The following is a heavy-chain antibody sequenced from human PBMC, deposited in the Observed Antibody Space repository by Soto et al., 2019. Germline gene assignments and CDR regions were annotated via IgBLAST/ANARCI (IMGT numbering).Heavy chain of an antibody. Sequence: SVKVSCKASGGTFSSYAISWVRQAPGQGLEWMGGIIPIFGTANYAQKFQGRVTITADESTSTAYMELSSLRSEDTAVYYCARDRGVGYYDSSGYYYGMDVWGQGTTVTVSS. D-gene: IGHD3-22*01. CDR1: GGTFSSYA. V-gene: IGHV1-69*13. CDR2: IIPIFGTA. J-gene: IGHJ6*02. CDR3: ARDRGVGYYDSSGYYYGMDV.